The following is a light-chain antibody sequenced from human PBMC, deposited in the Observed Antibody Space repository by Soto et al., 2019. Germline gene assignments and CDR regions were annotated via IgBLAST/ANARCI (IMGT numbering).Light chain of an antibody. CDR2: GAS. CDR3: QQLMSYPIT. V-gene: IGKV1-9*01. Sequence: DIPLTQSLAFLSASVEDRVTITCRASQGISRYLAWYQQKPRKAPEVLIFGASTLQSGVPSRFSGSGSGTEFTLTISSLQPEDFATYYCQQLMSYPITFGQGTRLEIK. CDR1: QGISRY. J-gene: IGKJ5*01.